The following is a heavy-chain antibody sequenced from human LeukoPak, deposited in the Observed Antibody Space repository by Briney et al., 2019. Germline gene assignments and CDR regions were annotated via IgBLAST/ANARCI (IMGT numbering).Heavy chain of an antibody. Sequence: SETLSPTCTVSGGSISSYYWSWIRQPPGKGLEWIGYIYYSGSTNYNPSLKSRVTISVDTSKNQFSLKLSSVTAADTAVYYCARGGYYGSGNDFRFDPWGQGTLVTVSS. J-gene: IGHJ5*02. CDR3: ARGGYYGSGNDFRFDP. D-gene: IGHD3-10*01. CDR1: GGSISSYY. CDR2: IYYSGST. V-gene: IGHV4-59*01.